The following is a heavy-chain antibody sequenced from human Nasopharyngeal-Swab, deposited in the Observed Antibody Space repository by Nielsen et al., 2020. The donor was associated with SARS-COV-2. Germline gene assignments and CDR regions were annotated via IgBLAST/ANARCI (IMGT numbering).Heavy chain of an antibody. V-gene: IGHV3-21*01. CDR1: GFTFSSYS. CDR3: ARILYSSGWAPIDAFDI. CDR2: ISSSSYI. Sequence: GGSLRLSCAASGFTFSSYSMNWVRQAPGKGLEWVSSISSSSYIYYADSVKGRFTISRDNAKNSLYLQMNSLRAEDTAVYYRARILYSSGWAPIDAFDIWGQGTMVTVSS. D-gene: IGHD6-19*01. J-gene: IGHJ3*02.